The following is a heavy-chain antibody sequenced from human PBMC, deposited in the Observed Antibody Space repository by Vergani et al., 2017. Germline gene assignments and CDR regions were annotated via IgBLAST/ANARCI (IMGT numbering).Heavy chain of an antibody. V-gene: IGHV3-11*04. CDR3: VRVSRHMDV. J-gene: IGHJ6*03. CDR2: ISNTGGTI. CDR1: GFSFRDYY. Sequence: QVQLEESGGGLVKPGGSLRLSCAVSGFSFRDYYMSWLRQAPGKGLEWVAYISNTGGTIYYSDSVKGRFTISRDNGKDSVYLQLNNLRAADTAVYFCVRVSRHMDVRGRGTTVTVSS.